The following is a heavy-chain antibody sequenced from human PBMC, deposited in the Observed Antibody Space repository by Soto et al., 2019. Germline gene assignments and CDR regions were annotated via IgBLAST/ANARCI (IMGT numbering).Heavy chain of an antibody. CDR3: ARVHKNWFAA. CDR2: IDPSDYYT. J-gene: IGHJ5*02. V-gene: IGHV5-10-1*01. Sequence: PGESLTISCKASGYNFTAFWIHWVRQMPGKCLEWLGKIDPSDYYTNYSPSFAGHVTISTDNSITTAYLQCSSLRASDTALYFCARVHKNWFAAGAQGAVVTLSS. CDR1: GYNFTAFW.